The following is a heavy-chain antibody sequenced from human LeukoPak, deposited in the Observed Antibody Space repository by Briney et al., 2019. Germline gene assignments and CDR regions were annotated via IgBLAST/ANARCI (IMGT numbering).Heavy chain of an antibody. J-gene: IGHJ6*02. D-gene: IGHD3-10*01. CDR2: ISGSGGST. CDR1: VFTFSSYA. CDR3: AKAVTMVRGVIITTYYYGMDV. V-gene: IGHV3-23*01. Sequence: GGSLRLSCAASVFTFSSYAMSWVRQAPGKGLEWVSAISGSGGSTYYADSVKGRFTISRDKSKNTLYLQMNSLRAEDTAVYYCAKAVTMVRGVIITTYYYGMDVWGQGTTVTVSS.